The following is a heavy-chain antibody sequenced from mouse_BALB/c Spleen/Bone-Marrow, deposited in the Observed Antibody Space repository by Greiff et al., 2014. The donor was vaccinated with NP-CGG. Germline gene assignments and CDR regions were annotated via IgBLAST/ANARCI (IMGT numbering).Heavy chain of an antibody. Sequence: VQLQQSGPELVKPGASVKVSCKASGYAFTSYNIYWVKQSHGKSLEWIGYIDPYNGDTNYNQKFKVKATLTVDKSSSTAYMHLNSSTSEYSAVDYCASCGKYEAWFAYWGQGTLVTVSA. J-gene: IGHJ3*01. CDR1: GYAFTSYN. D-gene: IGHD2-1*01. CDR3: ASCGKYEAWFAY. V-gene: IGHV1S135*01. CDR2: IDPYNGDT.